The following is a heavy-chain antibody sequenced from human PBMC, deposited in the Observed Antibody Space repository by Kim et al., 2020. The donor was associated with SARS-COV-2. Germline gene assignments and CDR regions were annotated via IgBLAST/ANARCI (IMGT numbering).Heavy chain of an antibody. J-gene: IGHJ4*02. D-gene: IGHD2-15*01. CDR1: GFTFTTYA. V-gene: IGHV3-23*01. Sequence: GGSLRLSCAASGFTFTTYAMNWVRQAPGKGLEWVSVIVGSGSTTYHADSVKGRFTISRDTSKNTLYLQMNSLRAEDTAIYYCAKYCGTSCYQGFDYWGQGTLVTVSS. CDR2: IVGSGSTT. CDR3: AKYCGTSCYQGFDY.